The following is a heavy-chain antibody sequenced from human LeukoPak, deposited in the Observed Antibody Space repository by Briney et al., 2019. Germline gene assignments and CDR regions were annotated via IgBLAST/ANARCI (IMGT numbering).Heavy chain of an antibody. J-gene: IGHJ4*02. CDR2: ISSSSSYK. Sequence: GGSLRLSCAASGFTFSSYSMNWVRQAPGKGLEWVSSISSSSSYKYYADSVKGRFTISRDNAKNSLYLQMNSLRAEDTAVYYCARDLGYDILSGSFGYWGQGTLVTVSS. CDR3: ARDLGYDILSGSFGY. CDR1: GFTFSSYS. D-gene: IGHD3-9*01. V-gene: IGHV3-21*06.